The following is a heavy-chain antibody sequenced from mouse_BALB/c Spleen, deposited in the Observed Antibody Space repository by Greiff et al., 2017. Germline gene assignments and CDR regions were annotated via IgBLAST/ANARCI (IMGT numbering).Heavy chain of an antibody. Sequence: VQLQQSGAELVRPGTSVKVSCKASGYAFTNYLIEWVKQRPGQGLEWIGVINPGSGGTNYNEKFKGKATLTADKSSSTAYMQLSSLTSEDSAVYFCARRDGNYDWFAYWGQGTLVTVSA. D-gene: IGHD2-1*01. CDR3: ARRDGNYDWFAY. J-gene: IGHJ3*01. CDR1: GYAFTNYL. CDR2: INPGSGGT. V-gene: IGHV1-54*01.